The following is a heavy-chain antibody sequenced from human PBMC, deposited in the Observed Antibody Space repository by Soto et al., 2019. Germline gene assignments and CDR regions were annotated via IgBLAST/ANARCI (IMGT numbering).Heavy chain of an antibody. CDR3: ASSPWSGYVDDH. D-gene: IGHD3-3*01. CDR1: GFTFSSYW. J-gene: IGHJ5*02. V-gene: IGHV3-74*01. CDR2: IKSDGSST. Sequence: EVHLVESGGGLVQPGGSLRLSCAASGFTFSSYWMHWLRQVPGKGLVWVSRIKSDGSSTDYADSVEGRFTISRDNAKNALYVQMNSLRAEDTAVYFCASSPWSGYVDDHWGQGTLVTVSS.